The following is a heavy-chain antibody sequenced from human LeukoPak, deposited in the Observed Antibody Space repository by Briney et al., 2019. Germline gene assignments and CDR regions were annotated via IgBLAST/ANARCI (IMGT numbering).Heavy chain of an antibody. D-gene: IGHD2-2*02. CDR3: ATYCSSTSCYIDY. CDR1: GYTFTGCY. V-gene: IGHV1-2*02. J-gene: IGHJ4*02. Sequence: ASVKVSCKASGYTFTGCYMHWVRQAPGQGLEWMGWINPNSGGTNYAQKFQGRVTMTRDTSISTAYMELSRLRSDDTAVYYCATYCSSTSCYIDYWGQGTLVTVSS. CDR2: INPNSGGT.